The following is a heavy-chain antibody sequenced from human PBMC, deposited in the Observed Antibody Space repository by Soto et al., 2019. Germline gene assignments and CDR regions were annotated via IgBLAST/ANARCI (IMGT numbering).Heavy chain of an antibody. CDR3: ARMIVVVTAKSPYYYYYGMDV. V-gene: IGHV1-69*06. Sequence: RASVKVSCKASGGTFSSYAISWVRQAPGQGLELMGGIIPIFGTANYAQKFQGRVTITADKSTSTAYMELSSLRSEDTAVYYCARMIVVVTAKSPYYYYYGMDVWGQGTTVTVSS. D-gene: IGHD2-21*02. CDR2: IIPIFGTA. CDR1: GGTFSSYA. J-gene: IGHJ6*02.